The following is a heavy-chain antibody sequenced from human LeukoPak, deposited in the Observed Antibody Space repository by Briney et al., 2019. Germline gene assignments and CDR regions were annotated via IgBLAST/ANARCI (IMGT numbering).Heavy chain of an antibody. Sequence: PGGSLRLSCAASGFTFSGYWMSWVRQAPGKGLEWVANIKRDGSEKYYMDSVKGRFTISRDNANNLVYLQMNSLRAEDTAVYYCARDGEGGYFDYWGQGTLVTVPS. CDR2: IKRDGSEK. V-gene: IGHV3-7*01. CDR3: ARDGEGGYFDY. CDR1: GFTFSGYW. D-gene: IGHD3-10*01. J-gene: IGHJ4*02.